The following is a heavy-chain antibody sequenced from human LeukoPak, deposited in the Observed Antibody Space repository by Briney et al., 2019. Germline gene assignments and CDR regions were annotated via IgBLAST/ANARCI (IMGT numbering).Heavy chain of an antibody. Sequence: SVTVSCKASGGTFSSYAISLVRQAPGQGLEWMGGIIPIFGTANYAQKFQGRVTITADKSTSTAYMELSSLRSEDTAVYYCARGTAYSYGSFDYWGQGTLVTVSS. J-gene: IGHJ4*02. D-gene: IGHD5-18*01. V-gene: IGHV1-69*06. CDR3: ARGTAYSYGSFDY. CDR2: IIPIFGTA. CDR1: GGTFSSYA.